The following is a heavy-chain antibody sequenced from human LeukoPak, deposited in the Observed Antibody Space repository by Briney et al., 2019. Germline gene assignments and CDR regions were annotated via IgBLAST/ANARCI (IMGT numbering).Heavy chain of an antibody. CDR2: INEDGREK. V-gene: IGHV3-7*01. Sequence: PGGSLRLSCAASGFTFNTYWMTWVRQAPGKGLEWVANINEDGREKYYVDSVKGRIFISRDNARHSLYLQMNSPRAEDTAVYYCVRGVFSLDRWGQGTLVTVSS. J-gene: IGHJ5*02. CDR3: VRGVFSLDR. CDR1: GFTFNTYW. D-gene: IGHD3-10*01.